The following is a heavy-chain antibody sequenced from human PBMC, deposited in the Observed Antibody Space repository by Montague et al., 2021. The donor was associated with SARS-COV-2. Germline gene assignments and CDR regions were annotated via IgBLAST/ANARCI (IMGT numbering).Heavy chain of an antibody. J-gene: IGHJ6*02. Sequence: CAISGDSVSSNSATRNWVRQSPSRGLGWLGRTYYRSKWYSDYAPSVRGRLTVNPDASKNEFSLELNYVTPEDTAVYYCVRYSGWFYFNVWGQGTTVTVSS. CDR3: VRYSGWFYFNV. D-gene: IGHD6-19*01. CDR1: GDSVSSNSAT. CDR2: TYYRSKWYS. V-gene: IGHV6-1*01.